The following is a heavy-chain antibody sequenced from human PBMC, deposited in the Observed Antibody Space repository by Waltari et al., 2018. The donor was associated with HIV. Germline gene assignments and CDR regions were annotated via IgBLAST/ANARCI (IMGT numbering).Heavy chain of an antibody. CDR2: VNNDGSST. V-gene: IGHV3-74*01. CDR1: GFTFSNYW. D-gene: IGHD3-10*01. Sequence: EVQLVESGGGLVQPGGSLRLSCAASGFTFSNYWMHWVRQAPGKGLVWVSRVNNDGSSTSYADSVKGRFTISRDNAKNTVYLQMNSLRAEDTAVYFCASLSYRSGDRDFDYWGQGTLVTVSS. CDR3: ASLSYRSGDRDFDY. J-gene: IGHJ4*02.